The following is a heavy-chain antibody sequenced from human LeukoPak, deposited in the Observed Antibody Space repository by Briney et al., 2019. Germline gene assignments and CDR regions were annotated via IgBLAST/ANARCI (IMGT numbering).Heavy chain of an antibody. Sequence: ASVKVSCKASGYTFIAYYMHWVRQAPGQGLEWMGWINPSSGGTNYAQKSQGRVTMTRDTSISTAYMELSSLRSDDTAVYYCARQGGYCSGGRCYGRFDPWGQGTLVTVSS. J-gene: IGHJ5*02. D-gene: IGHD2-15*01. V-gene: IGHV1-2*02. CDR2: INPSSGGT. CDR3: ARQGGYCSGGRCYGRFDP. CDR1: GYTFIAYY.